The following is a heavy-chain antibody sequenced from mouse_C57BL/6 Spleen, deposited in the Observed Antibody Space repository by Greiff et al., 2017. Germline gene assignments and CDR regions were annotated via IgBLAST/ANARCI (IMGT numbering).Heavy chain of an antibody. D-gene: IGHD2-4*01. CDR1: GYTFTGYW. J-gene: IGHJ4*01. CDR2: ILPGSGST. Sequence: QVQLQQSGAELMKPGASVKLSCKATGYTFTGYWIEWVKQRPGHGLEWIGEILPGSGSTNYNEKFKGKATFTADTSSNTAYMQLSSLTTEDSAIYDCARFPIYYDYDDYAMDYWGQGTSGTVSS. CDR3: ARFPIYYDYDDYAMDY. V-gene: IGHV1-9*01.